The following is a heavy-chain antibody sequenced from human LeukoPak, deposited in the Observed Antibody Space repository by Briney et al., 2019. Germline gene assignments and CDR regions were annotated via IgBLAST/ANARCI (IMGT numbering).Heavy chain of an antibody. CDR1: GFAFSSYA. V-gene: IGHV3-30-3*01. CDR3: ARVKGGIAAAGNYFDY. D-gene: IGHD6-13*01. CDR2: VSYDGGSK. Sequence: VGSLRLSCAASGFAFSSYAMHWVRQGPGKGLEWVALVSYDGGSKYYADSVKGRITISRDNSKNTLHLQMNSLRTEDTAVYYCARVKGGIAAAGNYFDYWGQGTLVTVFS. J-gene: IGHJ4*02.